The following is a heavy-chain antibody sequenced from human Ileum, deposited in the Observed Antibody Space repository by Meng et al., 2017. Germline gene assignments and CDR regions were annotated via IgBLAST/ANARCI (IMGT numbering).Heavy chain of an antibody. CDR3: ARGVVSGSHYNTY. J-gene: IGHJ4*02. Sequence: QVQLQESGPGLVKPSGTLSLTCAVSGGSSSSSIWWSGVRQPPKKGLEWIGEIHHSGTTNYSPSLKSRLTISVDKLKNQFSLKLQSVTAADTAVYFCARGVVSGSHYNTYWGQGILVTVSS. D-gene: IGHD3-10*01. CDR2: IHHSGTT. CDR1: GGSSSSSIW. V-gene: IGHV4-4*02.